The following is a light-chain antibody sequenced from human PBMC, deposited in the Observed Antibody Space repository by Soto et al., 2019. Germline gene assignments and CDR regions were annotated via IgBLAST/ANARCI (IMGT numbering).Light chain of an antibody. CDR2: AVS. Sequence: QSALTQPASVSGSPGQSITISCTGTSSDVGGYNYVSWYQQHPGKAPKLMIYAVSNRPSGVSHRFSGSKSGNTASLTISGLQAEDEADYYCSSYTSSSTLGVFGTGTKLTVL. CDR3: SSYTSSSTLGV. V-gene: IGLV2-14*01. CDR1: SSDVGGYNY. J-gene: IGLJ1*01.